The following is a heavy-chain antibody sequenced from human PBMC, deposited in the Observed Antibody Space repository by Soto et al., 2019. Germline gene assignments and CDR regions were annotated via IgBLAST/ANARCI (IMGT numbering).Heavy chain of an antibody. D-gene: IGHD3-10*01. Sequence: KTSETLSLTCAVYGGSFSGYYWSWIRQPPGKGLEWIGEINHSGSTNYNPSLKSRVTISVDTSKNQFSLKLSSVTAADTAVYYCARGGRITMVRGVIPKFDPWGKGTLVTVSS. V-gene: IGHV4-34*01. CDR1: GGSFSGYY. CDR2: INHSGST. J-gene: IGHJ5*02. CDR3: ARGGRITMVRGVIPKFDP.